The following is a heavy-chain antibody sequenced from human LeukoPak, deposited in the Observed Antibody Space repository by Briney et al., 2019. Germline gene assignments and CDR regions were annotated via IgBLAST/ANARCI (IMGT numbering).Heavy chain of an antibody. J-gene: IGHJ4*02. D-gene: IGHD3-22*01. V-gene: IGHV4-39*01. CDR3: ARYAIDSGCCYLGYFDY. CDR1: GGFTTSTSCY. Sequence: SETLSPTRTVSGGFTTSTSCYCGWIRQPPGKGLEWIGSMYYSGSTYYNPSLKSRVTISVDTSKNQFSLKLSSVTAADTAVYYCARYAIDSGCCYLGYFDYWGQGTLVTVSS. CDR2: MYYSGST.